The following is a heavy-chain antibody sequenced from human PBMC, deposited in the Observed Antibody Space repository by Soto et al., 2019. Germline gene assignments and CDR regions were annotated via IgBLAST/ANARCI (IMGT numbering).Heavy chain of an antibody. J-gene: IGHJ6*02. CDR1: GFTFSIYG. V-gene: IGHV3-30*18. D-gene: IGHD1-7*01. CDR2: ISYDGSNK. Sequence: PGGSLRLSCAASGFTFSIYGVHWVRQAPGKGLEWVAVISYDGSNKYYADSVKGRFTISRDNSKNTLYLQMNSLRAEDTAVYYCAKDKLELLSGGYYYGMDVWGQGTTVTVSS. CDR3: AKDKLELLSGGYYYGMDV.